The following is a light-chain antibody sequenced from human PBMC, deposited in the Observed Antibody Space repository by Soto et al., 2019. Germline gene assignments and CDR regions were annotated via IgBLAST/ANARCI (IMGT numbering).Light chain of an antibody. CDR3: QQRGDWPPIT. V-gene: IGKV3-11*01. Sequence: EIVLTQSPATLSLSPLERAILSFRASQSVSTFLAWFQQKPGQPPRLLIYNASNRTTGIPARFSGSGSGTDFTLTISSLEPEDFAVYYCQQRGDWPPITFGQGTRLEI. J-gene: IGKJ5*01. CDR2: NAS. CDR1: QSVSTF.